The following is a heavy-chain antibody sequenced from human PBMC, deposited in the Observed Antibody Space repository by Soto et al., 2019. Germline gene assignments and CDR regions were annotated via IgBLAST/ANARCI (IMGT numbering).Heavy chain of an antibody. Sequence: QVQLVQSGAEVKKPGASVKVSCKTSGYTFTMYGISWVRQAPEQGLEWMGWISTYNCNTNSAQKFQGRVTMTTDTSTSTAYMELRSLRSDDTAVYYCARSPYTNSWYYFDYWGQGTLVTVSS. J-gene: IGHJ4*02. CDR3: ARSPYTNSWYYFDY. V-gene: IGHV1-18*01. CDR2: ISTYNCNT. D-gene: IGHD6-13*01. CDR1: GYTFTMYG.